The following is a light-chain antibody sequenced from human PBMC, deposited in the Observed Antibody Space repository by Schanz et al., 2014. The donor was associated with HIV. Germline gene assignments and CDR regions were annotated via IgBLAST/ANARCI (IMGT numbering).Light chain of an antibody. J-gene: IGLJ3*02. Sequence: QSVLTQPPSVSAAPGQKVAISCSGGSSNIGDNYVSWYQQFPGTAPKLLIYDNNKRPSGIPDRFSGSKSGTSATLGITGLQTGDEADYYCGTWDARLSAWVFGGGTKLTVL. CDR3: GTWDARLSAWV. CDR2: DNN. V-gene: IGLV1-51*01. CDR1: SSNIGDNY.